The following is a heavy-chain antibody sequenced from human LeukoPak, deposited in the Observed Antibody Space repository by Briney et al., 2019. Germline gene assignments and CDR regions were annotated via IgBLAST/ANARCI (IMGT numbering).Heavy chain of an antibody. CDR1: GFTFSSYG. J-gene: IGHJ4*02. Sequence: GGSLRLSCAASGFTFSSYGMHWVRQAPGKGLEWVAVISYDGSNKYYADSVKGRFTISRDNSKNTLYLQTNSLRAEDTAVYYCAKAAVGATITDYWGQGTLVTVSS. V-gene: IGHV3-30*18. D-gene: IGHD1-26*01. CDR2: ISYDGSNK. CDR3: AKAAVGATITDY.